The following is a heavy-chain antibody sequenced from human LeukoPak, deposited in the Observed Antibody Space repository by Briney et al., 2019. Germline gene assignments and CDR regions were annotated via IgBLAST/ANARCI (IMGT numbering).Heavy chain of an antibody. CDR1: GGSISSYY. Sequence: SETLSLTCTVSGGSISSYYWSWIRQPPGKGLEWIGYIYYSGSANYNPSLKSRVTISVDTSKNQFSLKLSSVTAADTAVYHCARHCCSGPAKRVFDIWGQGTMVTVSS. V-gene: IGHV4-59*08. CDR2: IYYSGSA. J-gene: IGHJ3*02. D-gene: IGHD2-15*01. CDR3: ARHCCSGPAKRVFDI.